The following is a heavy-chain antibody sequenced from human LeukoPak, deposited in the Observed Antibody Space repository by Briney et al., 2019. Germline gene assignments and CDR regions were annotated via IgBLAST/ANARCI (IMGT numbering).Heavy chain of an antibody. CDR1: GGSISSGGYY. CDR2: IYHSGST. D-gene: IGHD3-3*01. V-gene: IGHV4-30-2*01. J-gene: IGHJ5*02. Sequence: PSETLSLTCTVSGGSISSGGYYWSWIRQPPGKGLEWIGYIYHSGSTYYNPSLKSRVTISVDRSKNQFSLKLSSVTAADTAVYYCARARVNWFDPWGQGTLVTVSS. CDR3: ARARVNWFDP.